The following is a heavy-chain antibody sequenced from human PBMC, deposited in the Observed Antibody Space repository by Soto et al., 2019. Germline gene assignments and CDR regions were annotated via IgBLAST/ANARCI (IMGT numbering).Heavy chain of an antibody. V-gene: IGHV3-23*01. D-gene: IGHD4-17*01. CDR1: EFTFSNYA. CDR2: ISDNGGTT. Sequence: GGSLRLSCAASEFTFSNYAMSWVRQAPGKGLEWVSSISDNGGTTYYADSVKGRFTISRDNSKNTLYLQMNSLRAEDTAVYYCAKGDYEAYYYYGMDVWGQGTTVTVSS. CDR3: AKGDYEAYYYYGMDV. J-gene: IGHJ6*02.